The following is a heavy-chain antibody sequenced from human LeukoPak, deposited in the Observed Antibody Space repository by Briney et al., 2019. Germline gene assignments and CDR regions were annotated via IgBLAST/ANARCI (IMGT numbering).Heavy chain of an antibody. CDR3: ARDPWGSSGWYDQ. Sequence: SETLSLTCTVSGGSISSSSYYWGWIRQPPGKGLEWIGSIYYSGSTYYNPSLKSRVTISVDTSKNQFSLKLSSVTAADTAVYYCARDPWGSSGWYDQWGQGTLVTVSS. CDR2: IYYSGST. V-gene: IGHV4-39*07. D-gene: IGHD3-16*01. J-gene: IGHJ5*02. CDR1: GGSISSSSYY.